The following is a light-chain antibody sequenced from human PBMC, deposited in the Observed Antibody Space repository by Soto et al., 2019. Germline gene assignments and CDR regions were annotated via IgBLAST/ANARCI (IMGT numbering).Light chain of an antibody. V-gene: IGKV3-20*01. J-gene: IGKJ2*01. Sequence: EIVLTQSPGTLSLSPGDRATLSCWASQSISSGYLAWYQQKPGQPPRLLIYGASSRATGIPDRFSGSGSGTDFTLTISRLEPEDFAMYYCQQYGNSPYTFGQGTKLEI. CDR3: QQYGNSPYT. CDR1: QSISSGY. CDR2: GAS.